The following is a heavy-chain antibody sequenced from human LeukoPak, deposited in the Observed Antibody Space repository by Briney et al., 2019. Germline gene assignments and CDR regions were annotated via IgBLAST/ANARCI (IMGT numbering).Heavy chain of an antibody. D-gene: IGHD3-16*01. CDR3: AGNGGVWGLFDY. Sequence: PGGSLRLSCTASGFTLSNFGMDWVRQAPGKGLEWVAFIRYDGSNKYYGDSVKGRFTISRDNSKNTLYLQMNSLRVEDTAVYYCAGNGGVWGLFDYWGQGTLVTVSA. V-gene: IGHV3-30*02. CDR1: GFTLSNFG. CDR2: IRYDGSNK. J-gene: IGHJ4*02.